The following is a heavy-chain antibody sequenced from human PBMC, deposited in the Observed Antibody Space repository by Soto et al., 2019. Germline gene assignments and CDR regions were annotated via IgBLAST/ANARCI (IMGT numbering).Heavy chain of an antibody. V-gene: IGHV4-59*12. CDR2: IYHSGST. Sequence: SETLSLTCTVSGGSISSYYWSWIRQPPGKGLEWIGEIYHSGSTNYNPSLKSRVTISVDKSKNQFSLKLSSVTAADTAVYYCARDPGCSGGSCYYDYYMDVWGKGTTVTVSS. CDR1: GGSISSYY. D-gene: IGHD2-15*01. CDR3: ARDPGCSGGSCYYDYYMDV. J-gene: IGHJ6*03.